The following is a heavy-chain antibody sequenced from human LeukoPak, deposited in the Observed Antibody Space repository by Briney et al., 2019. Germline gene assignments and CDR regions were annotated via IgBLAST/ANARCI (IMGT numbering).Heavy chain of an antibody. V-gene: IGHV3-7*01. D-gene: IGHD2-8*01. CDR1: GLTFSNYW. CDR2: IKQDGSEK. CDR3: ARANESKGFYEIDY. Sequence: GGSLRLSCAASGLTFSNYWMDWVRQAPGKGLEWVANIKQDGSEKNYVDSVKGRFIISRDNAKNSLYLQMNTLRAEDTAVYYCARANESKGFYEIDYWGQGNLGTVSP. J-gene: IGHJ4*02.